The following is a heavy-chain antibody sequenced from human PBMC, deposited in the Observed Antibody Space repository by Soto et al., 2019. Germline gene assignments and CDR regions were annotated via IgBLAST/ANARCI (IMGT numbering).Heavy chain of an antibody. Sequence: PGGSLRLSCAVSGFTFGSYWMNWVRLIPGKGLEWVAYIKPDGSATYYVDSVKGRFTISRDNAQNSLFLQMNTLRPEDTAMYYCARVAYWGPGTQVTVSS. V-gene: IGHV3-7*01. J-gene: IGHJ4*02. CDR3: ARVAY. CDR2: IKPDGSAT. CDR1: GFTFGSYW.